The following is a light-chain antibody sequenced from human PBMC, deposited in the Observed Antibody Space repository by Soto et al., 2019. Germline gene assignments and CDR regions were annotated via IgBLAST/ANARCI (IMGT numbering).Light chain of an antibody. V-gene: IGKV3-15*01. CDR2: GAS. Sequence: DTVMTQSPATLCLSPGEGGNLXCRASQISMSQLSWCQQKPGKAPRFLIYGASTRAHGSPARFRGSGSVTEFTRTIDSLQSEDFAVYYGQQYNDWPPAFGGGTKVDIK. CDR3: QQYNDWPPA. CDR1: QISMSQ. J-gene: IGKJ4*01.